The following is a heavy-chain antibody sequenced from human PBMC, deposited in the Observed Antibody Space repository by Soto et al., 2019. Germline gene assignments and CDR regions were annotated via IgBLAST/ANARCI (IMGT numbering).Heavy chain of an antibody. CDR2: ISVSGAST. CDR1: GFTFSNYA. CDR3: AKDSSSSVDDAFDI. V-gene: IGHV3-23*01. J-gene: IGHJ3*02. D-gene: IGHD6-6*01. Sequence: GESLKISCAAAGFTFSNYAMSWVRQAPGKGLEWVSSISVSGASTYYADSVRGRLTFSRDNSKNTLYLQMNSLRAEDTAVYYCAKDSSSSVDDAFDIWGQGTMVTVSS.